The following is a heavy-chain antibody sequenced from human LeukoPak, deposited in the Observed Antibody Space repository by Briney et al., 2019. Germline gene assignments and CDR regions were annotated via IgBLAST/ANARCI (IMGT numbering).Heavy chain of an antibody. CDR2: IYYSGST. CDR3: ARVSPHYRDPPTFDY. CDR1: GGSISSYY. Sequence: KPSETLSLTCTVSGGSISSYYWSWIRQPPGKGLEWIGYIYYSGSTNYNPSLKSRVTISVDTSKNQFSLKLSSVTAADTAVYYWARVSPHYRDPPTFDYWGQGTLVTVSS. D-gene: IGHD4-17*01. J-gene: IGHJ4*02. V-gene: IGHV4-59*01.